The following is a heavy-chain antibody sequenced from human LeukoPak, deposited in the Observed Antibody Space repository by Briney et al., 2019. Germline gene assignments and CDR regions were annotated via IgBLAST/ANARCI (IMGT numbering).Heavy chain of an antibody. CDR1: GFTFSNYA. J-gene: IGHJ4*02. V-gene: IGHV3-23*01. CDR3: AKDRRVRGVLSQGYHFDY. CDR2: TSNSGGST. D-gene: IGHD3-10*01. Sequence: PGGSLRLSCAASGFTFSNYAMSWVRQAPGKGLEWVSTTSNSGGSTYYAASVKGRFTISRDNSKNTLYLQMNSLRAEDTAVYYCAKDRRVRGVLSQGYHFDYWGQGTLVTVSS.